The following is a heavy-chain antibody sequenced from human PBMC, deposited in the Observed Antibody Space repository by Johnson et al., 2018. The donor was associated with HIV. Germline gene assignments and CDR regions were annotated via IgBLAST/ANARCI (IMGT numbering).Heavy chain of an antibody. J-gene: IGHJ3*02. CDR1: GFTVSSNY. Sequence: EVQLVESGGGVVQPGRSLRLSCAASGFTVSSNYMSWVRQAPGKGLEWVSVIYSGGSTYYADSVKGRFTISRDNSKNTLYLQMNSLRAEDRAVYYCAREAGDRCVGFDAFDIWGQGTMVTVSS. CDR2: IYSGGST. V-gene: IGHV3-53*01. CDR3: AREAGDRCVGFDAFDI. D-gene: IGHD7-27*01.